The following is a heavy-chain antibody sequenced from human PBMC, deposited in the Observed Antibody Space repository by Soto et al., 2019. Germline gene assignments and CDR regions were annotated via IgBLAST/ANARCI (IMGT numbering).Heavy chain of an antibody. J-gene: IGHJ6*02. Sequence: QITLKESGPTLVKPTQTLTLTCTFSGFSLSTGGVGVGWIRQPPGKALEWLALIYWDDDKRYSPSLKSRLTVTKDTSKTQVVLTRTNMDPVDTATYYCAHSRCGGDCLRSYSSHYYYGMDVWGQGTTVTVSS. V-gene: IGHV2-5*02. CDR2: IYWDDDK. CDR3: AHSRCGGDCLRSYSSHYYYGMDV. CDR1: GFSLSTGGVG. D-gene: IGHD2-21*02.